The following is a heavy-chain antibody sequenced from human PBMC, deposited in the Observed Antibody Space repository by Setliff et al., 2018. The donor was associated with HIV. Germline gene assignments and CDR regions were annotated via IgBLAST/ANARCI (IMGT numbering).Heavy chain of an antibody. Sequence: GESLKISCKGSGYSFPTYWIAWVRQMPGKGLEWMGVIYPDESDSRYSPSFQGQVTISADKSISTAYLHWGSLKASDSAMYYCARLSHRVYYYGMDVWGQGTTVTVSS. D-gene: IGHD2-21*01. J-gene: IGHJ6*02. CDR2: IYPDESDS. CDR3: ARLSHRVYYYGMDV. CDR1: GYSFPTYW. V-gene: IGHV5-51*01.